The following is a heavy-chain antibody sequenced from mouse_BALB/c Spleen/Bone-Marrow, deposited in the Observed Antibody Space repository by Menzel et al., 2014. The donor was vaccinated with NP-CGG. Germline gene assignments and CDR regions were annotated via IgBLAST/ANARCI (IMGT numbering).Heavy chain of an antibody. D-gene: IGHD1-1*01. CDR1: GYAFSSSW. V-gene: IGHV1-82*01. CDR2: IYPGDGDT. Sequence: ESGPELVKPGASVKISCKASGYAFSSSWMNWVKQRPGQGLEWIGRIYPGDGDTNYNGKFEGKATLTADKSSSTAYMQLSSLTSVDSAVYFCARTYYPYFDYWGQGTTLTVSS. J-gene: IGHJ2*01. CDR3: ARTYYPYFDY.